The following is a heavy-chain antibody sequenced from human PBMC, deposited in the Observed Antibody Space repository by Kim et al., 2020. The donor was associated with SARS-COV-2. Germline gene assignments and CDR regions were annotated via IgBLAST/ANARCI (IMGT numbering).Heavy chain of an antibody. CDR3: ARDQSGILTGYYTPYFDY. Sequence: ASVKVSCKASGYTFTGYYMHWVRQAPGQGLEWMGRINPNSGGTNYAQKFQGRVTMTRDTSISTAYMELSRLRSDDTAVYYCARDQSGILTGYYTPYFDYWGQGTLVTVSS. CDR1: GYTFTGYY. J-gene: IGHJ4*02. CDR2: INPNSGGT. V-gene: IGHV1-2*06. D-gene: IGHD3-9*01.